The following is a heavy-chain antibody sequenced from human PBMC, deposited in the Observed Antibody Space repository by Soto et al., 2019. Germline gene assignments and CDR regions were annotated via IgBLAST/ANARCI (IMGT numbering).Heavy chain of an antibody. D-gene: IGHD6-19*01. CDR3: AKDQWGAVAGKSVVSEYFQH. CDR2: ISYDGSNK. J-gene: IGHJ1*01. Sequence: QVQLVESGGGVVQPGRSLRLSCAASGFTFSSYGMHWVRQAPGKGLEWVAVISYDGSNKYYADSVKGRFTSSRDNSKNALYLQMNSLRADDTAVYYCAKDQWGAVAGKSVVSEYFQHWGQGTLVTVSS. CDR1: GFTFSSYG. V-gene: IGHV3-30*18.